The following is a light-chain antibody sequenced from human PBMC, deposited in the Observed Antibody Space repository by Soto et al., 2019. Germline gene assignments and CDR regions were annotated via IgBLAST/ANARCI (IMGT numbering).Light chain of an antibody. CDR3: GSYTSSSTLV. CDR2: DVL. V-gene: IGLV2-14*03. CDR1: SNDVGGHDY. Sequence: QSALTQPASVSGSPGQSITISCTGTSNDVGGHDYVSWYQQHPGKVPKLMIYDVLRRPSGVSDRFSGSKSGITASLTISGLRPEDEADYYSGSYTSSSTLVFGTGTKLTVL. J-gene: IGLJ1*01.